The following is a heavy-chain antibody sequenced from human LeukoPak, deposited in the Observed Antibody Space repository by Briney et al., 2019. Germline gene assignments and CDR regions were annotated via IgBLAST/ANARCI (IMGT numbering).Heavy chain of an antibody. D-gene: IGHD4-17*01. V-gene: IGHV3-66*01. CDR3: ARDYGDHGEYFDY. J-gene: IGHJ4*02. CDR1: GFSVSTNY. CDR2: MYSGGST. Sequence: GGSLRLSCAATGFSVSTNYMSWVRQAPGKGLEWVSVMYSGGSTFHADSVKGRFTISRDNSKNTLSLQMNSLRAEDTAVYYCARDYGDHGEYFDYWGQGTLVTVSS.